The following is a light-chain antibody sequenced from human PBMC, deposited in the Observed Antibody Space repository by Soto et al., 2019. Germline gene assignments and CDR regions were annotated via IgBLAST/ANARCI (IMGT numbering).Light chain of an antibody. Sequence: DIVMTQSPDSLAVSLGERATINCKSSQSVLYSSNNKNYLAWYQQKSGQPPKLLIYWASTRESGVPDRFSGSGSGADFTLTIRSLQAEDVAVYYCQQYYTAPLTFGGGTKVEIK. J-gene: IGKJ4*01. CDR3: QQYYTAPLT. CDR2: WAS. V-gene: IGKV4-1*01. CDR1: QSVLYSSNNKNY.